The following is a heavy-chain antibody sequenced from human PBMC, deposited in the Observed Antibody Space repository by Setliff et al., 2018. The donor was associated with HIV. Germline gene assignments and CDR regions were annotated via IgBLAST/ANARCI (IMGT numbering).Heavy chain of an antibody. J-gene: IGHJ3*01. V-gene: IGHV4-61*02. CDR2: FDSSGGT. Sequence: SETLSLTCTVSGDSVRSSRYYWSWIRQPAGMGLEWIGRFDSSGGTDYNPSLKSRVTISKDTSKNQLSLKLSSVTAADTAVYYCARGWGHDGFDFWGQGTMVTVSS. CDR1: GDSVRSSRYY. D-gene: IGHD7-27*01. CDR3: ARGWGHDGFDF.